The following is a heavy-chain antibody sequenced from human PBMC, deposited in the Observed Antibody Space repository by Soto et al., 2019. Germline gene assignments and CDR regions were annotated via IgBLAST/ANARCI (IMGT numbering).Heavy chain of an antibody. D-gene: IGHD1-1*01. V-gene: IGHV4-39*01. CDR1: GGSISSSSYY. CDR3: ARSSVFPNGAFDI. J-gene: IGHJ3*02. Sequence: QLQLQESGPGLVKPSETLSLTCTVSGGSISSSSYYWGWIRQPPGKGLEWIGSIYYSGSTYYNSSLKSRVTISVDTSKNQFSLKLSSVTAADTAVYYCARSSVFPNGAFDIWGQGTMVTVSS. CDR2: IYYSGST.